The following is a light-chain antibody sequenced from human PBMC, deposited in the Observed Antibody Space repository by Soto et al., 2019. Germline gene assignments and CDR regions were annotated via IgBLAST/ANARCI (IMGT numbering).Light chain of an antibody. V-gene: IGLV2-8*01. CDR3: AAWDDSLNGVV. J-gene: IGLJ2*01. Sequence: QSALTQPPSASGSPGQSVTISCTGTSSDIGGYIYVSWYQQHPGKAPKLMIYEVSRRPSGVPDRFSGSKSGNTASLTVSGLQAEDEAHYYCAAWDDSLNGVVFGGGTKLTVL. CDR2: EVS. CDR1: SSDIGGYIY.